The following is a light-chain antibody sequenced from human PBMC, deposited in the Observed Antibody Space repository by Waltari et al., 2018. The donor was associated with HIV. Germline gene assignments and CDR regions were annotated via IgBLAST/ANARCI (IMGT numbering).Light chain of an antibody. V-gene: IGLV1-47*01. J-gene: IGLJ3*02. CDR3: AAWDDSLNGWV. Sequence: QSVLTQPPSASGTPGQRAIISCSGSSTDIGSYYVYWFQPQPGTAPKLLIDRNNQRPSGVPDRFSGSKSGTSASLAISGLRSEDEADYYCAAWDDSLNGWVFGGGTKLTVL. CDR1: STDIGSYY. CDR2: RNN.